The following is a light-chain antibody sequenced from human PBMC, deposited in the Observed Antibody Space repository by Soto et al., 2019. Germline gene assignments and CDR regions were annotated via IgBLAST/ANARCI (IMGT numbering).Light chain of an antibody. CDR1: QSLAYIDGNTY. V-gene: IGKV2-30*01. CDR2: KVS. CDR3: RQGTHWPPYT. J-gene: IGKJ2*01. Sequence: EVVMTQSPLSLPVTLGQPASISCRSSQSLAYIDGNTYLSWFHQRPGQSPRRLIYKVSNRESGXPXRXXGSGSGTDFTLKISRVEAEDVGVYYCRQGTHWPPYTFGQGTKLEIK.